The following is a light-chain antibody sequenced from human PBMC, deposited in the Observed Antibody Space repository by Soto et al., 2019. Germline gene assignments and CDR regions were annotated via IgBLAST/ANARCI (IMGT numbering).Light chain of an antibody. V-gene: IGLV1-44*01. CDR1: SSNIGSNT. CDR3: AAWDDSLNGDVV. J-gene: IGLJ2*01. CDR2: SNN. Sequence: QSVLTQPPSASGTPGQRVTISCSGSSSNIGSNTVNWYQQLPGTAPKLLIYSNNQRPSGVPDRFSGSMSGTSASLAISGLQSEDEADYYCAAWDDSLNGDVVFGGGTKLTVL.